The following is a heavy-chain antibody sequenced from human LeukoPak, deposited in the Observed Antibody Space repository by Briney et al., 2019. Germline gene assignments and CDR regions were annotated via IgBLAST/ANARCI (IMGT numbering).Heavy chain of an antibody. CDR3: ARHPLLSSGWYLPFDY. Sequence: KRGESLKISCKGSGYSFTSYWIGWVRQMPGKGLEWMGIIYPGDSDTRYSPSFQGQVTISADKSISTAYLQWSSLTASDTAMYYCARHPLLSSGWYLPFDYWGQGTLVTVSS. J-gene: IGHJ4*02. CDR1: GYSFTSYW. D-gene: IGHD6-19*01. V-gene: IGHV5-51*01. CDR2: IYPGDSDT.